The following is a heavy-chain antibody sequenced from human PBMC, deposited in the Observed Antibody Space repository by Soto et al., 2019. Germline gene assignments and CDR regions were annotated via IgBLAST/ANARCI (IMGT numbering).Heavy chain of an antibody. D-gene: IGHD2-2*01. CDR1: GYTYTNSG. J-gene: IGHJ4*02. Sequence: ASVKVSCKASGYTYTNSGISWVRQAPGQGLEWMGWVSGYNGNTNYAQKVQGRVTMTTDTSTNTAYMELRSLRSDDTAVYYCAITACSATSGYLELIYWGQGTLVTVSS. CDR2: VSGYNGNT. CDR3: AITACSATSGYLELIY. V-gene: IGHV1-18*04.